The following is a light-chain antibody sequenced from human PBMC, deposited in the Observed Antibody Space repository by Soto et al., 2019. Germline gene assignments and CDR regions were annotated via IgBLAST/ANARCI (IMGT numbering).Light chain of an antibody. CDR2: ATS. Sequence: EIVMTQSPGTLSLSPGETATLSCRASQTVNSDYLAWFQQRPGQAPRLLIFATSRRATDIPDRFSGSGSGTDFTLAIRRLEPEDFAVYYCHQFGYSPRTFGQVTTAEIK. CDR3: HQFGYSPRT. J-gene: IGKJ1*01. V-gene: IGKV3-20*01. CDR1: QTVNSDY.